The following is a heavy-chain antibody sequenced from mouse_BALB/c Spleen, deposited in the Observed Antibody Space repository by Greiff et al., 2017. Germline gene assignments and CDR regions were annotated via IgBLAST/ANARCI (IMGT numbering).Heavy chain of an antibody. CDR2: ISSGGSYT. CDR3: TIEVVPGAY. J-gene: IGHJ3*01. V-gene: IGHV5-6-4*01. CDR1: GFTFSSYT. D-gene: IGHD1-1*01. Sequence: EVMLVESGGGLVKPGGSLKLSCAASGFTFSSYTMSWVRQTPEKRLEWVATISSGGSYTYYPDSVKGRFTIARDNAKNTLYLQMGSLKSEDTAMYYCTIEVVPGAYWGQGTLVTVSA.